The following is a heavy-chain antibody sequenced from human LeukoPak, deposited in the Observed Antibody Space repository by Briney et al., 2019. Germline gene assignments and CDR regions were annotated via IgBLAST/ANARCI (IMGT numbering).Heavy chain of an antibody. Sequence: ASVKVSCKASGYTCASYAMHWVRQAPGQRLEWMGWINAGNGNTKYSQKFQGRVTITRDTSASTAYMELSSLRSEDTAVYYCASPDCSSTSCALPYYYGMDVWGQGTTVTVSS. D-gene: IGHD2-2*01. V-gene: IGHV1-3*01. J-gene: IGHJ6*02. CDR2: INAGNGNT. CDR3: ASPDCSSTSCALPYYYGMDV. CDR1: GYTCASYA.